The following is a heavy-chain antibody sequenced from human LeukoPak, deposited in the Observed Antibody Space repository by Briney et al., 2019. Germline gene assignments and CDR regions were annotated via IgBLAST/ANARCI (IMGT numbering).Heavy chain of an antibody. J-gene: IGHJ4*02. Sequence: GGSLRLSCAASGFSFSGYAMNWVRQAPGKGLEWVSTISGSGGSTYYADSVKGRITISRDNSKNTLYLQMNSLRAGDTAVYYCTRGSYYYGSGWGQGTLVTVSS. CDR1: GFSFSGYA. D-gene: IGHD3-10*01. CDR3: TRGSYYYGSG. V-gene: IGHV3-23*01. CDR2: ISGSGGST.